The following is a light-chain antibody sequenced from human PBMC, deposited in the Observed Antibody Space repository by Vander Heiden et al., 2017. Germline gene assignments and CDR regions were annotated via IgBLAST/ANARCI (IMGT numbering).Light chain of an antibody. J-gene: IGKJ2*01. CDR3: QQYYSYSYT. CDR1: QSIGSW. CDR2: KAS. Sequence: DIQMTQSPSTLSASVGDRVTITCRASQSIGSWLAWYQQKPGKAPKLLIYKASNLDSGVPSRFSGSGSGTEFTLTISSLQPDDFAIYYCQQYYSYSYTFGQGTKLEIK. V-gene: IGKV1-5*03.